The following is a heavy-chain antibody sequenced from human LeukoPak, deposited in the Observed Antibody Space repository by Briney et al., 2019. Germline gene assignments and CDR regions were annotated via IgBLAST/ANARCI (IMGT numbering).Heavy chain of an antibody. CDR2: IIWNSGSI. V-gene: IGHV3-9*01. J-gene: IGHJ4*02. CDR3: VRDKEQWMDTLDY. CDR1: GFIFDNYA. Sequence: PGRSLRLSCAASGFIFDNYAMHWVRHAPGKGLEWGSGIIWNSGSIAYANSVKGRFTISRDNAQNSLYLRMNSLRPEDTALYYCVRDKEQWMDTLDYWGQGTLVTVSS. D-gene: IGHD6-19*01.